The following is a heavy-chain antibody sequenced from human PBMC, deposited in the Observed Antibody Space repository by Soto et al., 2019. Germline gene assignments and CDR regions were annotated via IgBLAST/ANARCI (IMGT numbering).Heavy chain of an antibody. CDR1: GFTFSSYS. D-gene: IGHD6-13*01. Sequence: GGSLRLSCAASGFTFSSYSMNWVRQAPGKGLEWVSSISSSSSYIYYADSVKGRFTISRDNAKNSLYLQMNSLRAEDTAVYYCARDKIAAAGPFDYWGQGTLVTVSS. J-gene: IGHJ4*02. CDR2: ISSSSSYI. V-gene: IGHV3-21*01. CDR3: ARDKIAAAGPFDY.